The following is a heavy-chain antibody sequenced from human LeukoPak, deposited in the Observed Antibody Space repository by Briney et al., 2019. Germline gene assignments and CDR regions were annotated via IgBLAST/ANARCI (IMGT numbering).Heavy chain of an antibody. D-gene: IGHD6-13*01. Sequence: SETLSLTCTVSGGSISSSSYYWGWIRQPPGKGLEWIASINYRGRTYYNPSLKSRVTISVDTSKNQFSLKLTSMTAADTAVYYCAREGIAAAGTGGYYYYYYMDVWGKGTTVTISS. CDR3: AREGIAAAGTGGYYYYYYMDV. CDR2: INYRGRT. CDR1: GGSISSSSYY. V-gene: IGHV4-39*07. J-gene: IGHJ6*03.